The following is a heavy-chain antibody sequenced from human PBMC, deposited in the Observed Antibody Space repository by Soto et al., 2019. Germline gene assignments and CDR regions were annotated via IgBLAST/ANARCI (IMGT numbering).Heavy chain of an antibody. CDR3: ATEARGAPASYYFDY. V-gene: IGHV1-69*13. CDR1: RGTFSSGA. J-gene: IGHJ4*02. CDR2: IIPIFGTT. D-gene: IGHD2-2*01. Sequence: SVKVSCKESRGTFSSGAISWVREATGQGLEWMGGIIPIFGTTNYAQKFHGRVTITADESTSTAYMEVSSLRSEDTAVYYCATEARGAPASYYFDYWGQGTLVTVSS.